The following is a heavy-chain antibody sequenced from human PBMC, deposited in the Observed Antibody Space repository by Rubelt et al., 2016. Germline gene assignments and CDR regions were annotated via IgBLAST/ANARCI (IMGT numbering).Heavy chain of an antibody. CDR2: ISIDGSST. D-gene: IGHD6-19*01. CDR3: ARVRYSSGWGFDY. J-gene: IGHJ4*02. V-gene: IGHV3-74*02. CDR1: GFTFSSHW. Sequence: EVQLLESGGDLVKPGGSLRLSCAASGFTFSSHWMHWVRQAPGKGLVWISRISIDGSSTNYADSVKGRFTISRDNAKNSLYLQINSLKVEDTAVYYCARVRYSSGWGFDYWGQGTLVTVSS.